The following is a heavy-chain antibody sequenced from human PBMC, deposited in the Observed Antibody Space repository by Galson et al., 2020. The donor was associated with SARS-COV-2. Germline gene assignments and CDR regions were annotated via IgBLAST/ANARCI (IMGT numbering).Heavy chain of an antibody. V-gene: IGHV4-39*07. D-gene: IGHD6-13*01. CDR1: GGSNSSGFYY. J-gene: IGHJ4*01. CDR3: AREKSAATGGSDN. CDR2: IDYDGRT. Sequence: SQTLSLTCSVSGGSNSSGFYYWVWIRQSPGKGLEWIGSIDYDGRTDYNPSLKSRVTISRDTSMAQFSLKLHAVSAADTAVYYCAREKSAATGGSDNWGRGTLVTVSS.